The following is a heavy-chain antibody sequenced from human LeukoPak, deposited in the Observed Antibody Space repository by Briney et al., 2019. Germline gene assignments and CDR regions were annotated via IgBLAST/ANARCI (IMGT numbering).Heavy chain of an antibody. J-gene: IGHJ4*02. D-gene: IGHD2-2*01. CDR1: GFTFSSYW. V-gene: IGHV3-7*01. Sequence: GGSLRLSCAASGFTFSSYWMSWVRQAPGNGLEGVANIKRDGSEKYYVDSVKGRFTISRDNAKNSLYLQMNSLRAEDTAVYYCAREPARYCSSTSCYDEGEILDYWGQGTLVTASS. CDR2: IKRDGSEK. CDR3: AREPARYCSSTSCYDEGEILDY.